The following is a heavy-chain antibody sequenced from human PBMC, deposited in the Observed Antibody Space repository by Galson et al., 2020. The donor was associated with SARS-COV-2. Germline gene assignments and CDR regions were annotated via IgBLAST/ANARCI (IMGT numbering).Heavy chain of an antibody. J-gene: IGHJ3*02. CDR3: ARPSDRYYYDSSGYYPDAFDI. CDR1: GYSFTSYW. CDR2: IDPSDSYT. Sequence: GESLKISCKGSGYSFTSYWISWVRQMPGKGLEWMGRIDPSDSYTNYSPSFQGHVTISADKSISTAYLQWSSLKASDTAMYYCARPSDRYYYDSSGYYPDAFDIWGQGTMVTVSS. D-gene: IGHD3-22*01. V-gene: IGHV5-10-1*01.